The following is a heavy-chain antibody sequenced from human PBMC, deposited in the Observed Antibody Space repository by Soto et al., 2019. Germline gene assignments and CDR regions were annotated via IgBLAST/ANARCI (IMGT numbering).Heavy chain of an antibody. D-gene: IGHD5-12*01. CDR3: AKDLGYSGYDLLGVCDY. CDR1: GFTFSSYG. V-gene: IGHV3-30*18. Sequence: QVQLVESGGGVVQPGRSLRLSCAASGFTFSSYGMHWVRQAPGKGLEWVAVISYDGSNKYYADSVKGRFTISRDNSKNTLYLQMNSLRAEDTAVYYCAKDLGYSGYDLLGVCDYWGQGTLVTVSS. J-gene: IGHJ4*02. CDR2: ISYDGSNK.